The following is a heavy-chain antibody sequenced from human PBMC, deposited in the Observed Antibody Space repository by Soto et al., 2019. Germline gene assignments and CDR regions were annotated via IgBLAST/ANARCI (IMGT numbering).Heavy chain of an antibody. V-gene: IGHV4-39*01. CDR3: ARIRNTMIVFPPEARWFDP. J-gene: IGHJ5*02. Sequence: PSETLSLTCTVSGGSISSSIYYWGWIRQPPGKGLEWIGSIYYSGSTYYNPSLKSRVTISVDTSKNQFSLKLSSVTAADTAVYYCARIRNTMIVFPPEARWFDPWGQGTLVTVSS. CDR2: IYYSGST. D-gene: IGHD3-22*01. CDR1: GGSISSSIYY.